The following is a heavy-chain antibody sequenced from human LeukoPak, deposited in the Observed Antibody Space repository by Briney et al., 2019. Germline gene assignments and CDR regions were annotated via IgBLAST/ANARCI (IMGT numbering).Heavy chain of an antibody. CDR3: ARTMVRGVIWYFDL. CDR1: GGSISSYY. D-gene: IGHD3-10*01. Sequence: SETLSLTCTVSGGSISSYYWSWIRQPPGKGLEWIGYIYYSGSTNYNPSLKSRVTISVDTSKNQFSLKLSSVTAADTAVYYCARTMVRGVIWYFDLWGRGTLVTVSS. J-gene: IGHJ2*01. V-gene: IGHV4-59*01. CDR2: IYYSGST.